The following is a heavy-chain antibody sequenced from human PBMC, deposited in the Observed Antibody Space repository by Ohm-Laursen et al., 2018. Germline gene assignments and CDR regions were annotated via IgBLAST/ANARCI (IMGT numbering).Heavy chain of an antibody. CDR2: IYYSGST. V-gene: IGHV4-59*08. J-gene: IGHJ4*02. CDR3: ARDTGAQGIDY. CDR1: GGSISSYY. Sequence: GTLSLTCTVSGGSISSYYWSWIRQPPGKGLEWIGYIYYSGSTNYNPSLKSRVTISVDTSKNQFSLKLSSVTAADTAVYYCARDTGAQGIDYWGQGTLVTVSS.